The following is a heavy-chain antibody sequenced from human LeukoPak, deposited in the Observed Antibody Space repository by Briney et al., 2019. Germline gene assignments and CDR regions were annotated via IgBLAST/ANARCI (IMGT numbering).Heavy chain of an antibody. V-gene: IGHV1-8*01. Sequence: ASVKVSCKASGYTFTSYDINWVRQATGQGLEWMGWMNPNSGNTGYAQKFQGRVTMTRNTSISTAYMELSSLRSEDTAVYYCATRDSSGYYYFDYWGQGTLVTVSS. J-gene: IGHJ4*02. CDR1: GYTFTSYD. CDR2: MNPNSGNT. D-gene: IGHD3-22*01. CDR3: ATRDSSGYYYFDY.